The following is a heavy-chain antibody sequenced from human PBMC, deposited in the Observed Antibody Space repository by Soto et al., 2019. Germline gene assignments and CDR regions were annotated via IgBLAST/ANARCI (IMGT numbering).Heavy chain of an antibody. CDR3: ARDRRVHRGRNYYYGMDV. CDR2: ISSSSSYI. J-gene: IGHJ6*02. D-gene: IGHD1-1*01. CDR1: GFTFSSYS. V-gene: IGHV3-21*01. Sequence: EVQLVESGGGLVKPGGSLRLSCAASGFTFSSYSMNWVRQAPGKGLEWVSSISSSSSYIYYADSVKGRFTISRDNAKNSLYLQMNSLRAEDTAVYYCARDRRVHRGRNYYYGMDVWGQGTTVTVSS.